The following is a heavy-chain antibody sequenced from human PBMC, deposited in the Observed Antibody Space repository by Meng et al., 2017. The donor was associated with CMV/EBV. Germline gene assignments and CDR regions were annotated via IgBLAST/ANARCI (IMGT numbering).Heavy chain of an antibody. D-gene: IGHD6-6*01. V-gene: IGHV3-30-3*01. CDR1: GFTFSSYA. J-gene: IGHJ4*02. Sequence: GESLKISCAASGFTFSSYAMHWVRQAPGKGLEWVAVISYDGSNKYYADSVKGRFTISRDNSKNTLYLQMNSLRAEDTAVYYCARAPSSDFDYWGQGTLVTVSS. CDR2: ISYDGSNK. CDR3: ARAPSSDFDY.